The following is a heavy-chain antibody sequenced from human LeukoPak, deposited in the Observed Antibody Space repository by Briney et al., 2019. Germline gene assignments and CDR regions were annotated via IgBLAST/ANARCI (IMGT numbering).Heavy chain of an antibody. Sequence: GASVKVSCKXSGYTFTGYYMHWVRQSPGQGLEWMGRINPNGGGTNYAQKFQGRVTMTRDTSISTAYMELSRLRSDDTAVYYCARETYYDFWSGYYLVFDYWGQGTLVTVSS. J-gene: IGHJ4*02. V-gene: IGHV1-2*06. CDR3: ARETYYDFWSGYYLVFDY. CDR1: GYTFTGYY. D-gene: IGHD3-3*01. CDR2: INPNGGGT.